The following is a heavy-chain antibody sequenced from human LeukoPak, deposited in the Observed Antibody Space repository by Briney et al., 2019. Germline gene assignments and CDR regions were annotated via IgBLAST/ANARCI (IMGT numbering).Heavy chain of an antibody. V-gene: IGHV1-2*02. J-gene: IGHJ4*02. CDR3: ASGRGIAVAGPAFDS. D-gene: IGHD6-19*01. CDR2: INPNSGDT. Sequence: ASVKVSCKASGYTFTSYYMHWVRQAPGQGLEWMGWINPNSGDTNYAQKFQGRVTLTRDTSISTVYMEMSRLTSDDTAVYYCASGRGIAVAGPAFDSWGQGTLVTVSS. CDR1: GYTFTSYY.